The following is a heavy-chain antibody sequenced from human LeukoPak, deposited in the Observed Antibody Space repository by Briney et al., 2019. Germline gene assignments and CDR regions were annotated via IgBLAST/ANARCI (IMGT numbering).Heavy chain of an antibody. CDR2: ISGSGATT. CDR3: AKVAGDILAGYLIKSYFDY. CDR1: GFTFSSCA. J-gene: IGHJ4*02. D-gene: IGHD3-9*01. V-gene: IGHV3-23*01. Sequence: AGGSLRLSCAPSGFTFSSCAMSWVRQAPGKGLEWVSTISGSGATTYYADSVKGRFTISRDNSKNTLYLQMNSLRSEDTAVYYCAKVAGDILAGYLIKSYFDYWGQGPLVTVSS.